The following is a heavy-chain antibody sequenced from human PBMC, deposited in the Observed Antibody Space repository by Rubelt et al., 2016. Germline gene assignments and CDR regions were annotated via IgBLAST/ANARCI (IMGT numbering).Heavy chain of an antibody. D-gene: IGHD1-26*01. Sequence: GGGLVQPGGSLRLSCAASGFTVSSNYMSWVRQAPGKGLEWVSYISSSGSTIYYGDSVKGRFTISRDNSKNTLYLQMNSLRAEDTAVYYCARDLSDSGRYHHFDYWGQGTLVTASS. J-gene: IGHJ4*02. CDR1: GFTVSSNY. CDR3: ARDLSDSGRYHHFDY. CDR2: ISSSGSTI. V-gene: IGHV3-48*01.